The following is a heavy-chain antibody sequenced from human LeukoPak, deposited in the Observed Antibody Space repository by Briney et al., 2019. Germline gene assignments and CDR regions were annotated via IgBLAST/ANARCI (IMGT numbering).Heavy chain of an antibody. D-gene: IGHD3-22*01. CDR1: GVSISNGDHY. CDR3: ARLLYYDSSGYYSDY. J-gene: IGHJ4*02. Sequence: KSSETLSLTCTVSGVSISNGDHYWSWIRQHPGKGLEWIGHIYYSGSTYYNPSLKSRGIISVETSKNQFSLKLSSVTAADTAVYYCARLLYYDSSGYYSDYWGQGTLVTVS. V-gene: IGHV4-31*03. CDR2: IYYSGST.